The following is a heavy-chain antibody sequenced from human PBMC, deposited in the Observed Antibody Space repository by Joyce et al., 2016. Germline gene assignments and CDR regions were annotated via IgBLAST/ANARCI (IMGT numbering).Heavy chain of an antibody. CDR3: ASGLPPYGYFDY. J-gene: IGHJ4*02. CDR2: IYSGGST. CDR1: GFTVSSNY. V-gene: IGHV3-53*02. D-gene: IGHD2-15*01. Sequence: EVQLVETGGGLIQPGGSLRVSCAASGFTVSSNYMSWVRQAPGKGLEWVSVIYSGGSTYYADSVKGLFTISRDTSKNAVDLQMNSLRAEDTAVYYCASGLPPYGYFDYWGRGTLVTVSS.